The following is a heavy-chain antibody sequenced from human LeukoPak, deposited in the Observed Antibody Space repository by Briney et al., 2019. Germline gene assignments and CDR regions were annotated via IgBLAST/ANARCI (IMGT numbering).Heavy chain of an antibody. V-gene: IGHV5-51*01. CDR1: GYSFTTYW. CDR2: IYPGDSDT. J-gene: IGHJ4*02. Sequence: GESLKISCQASGYSFTTYWIGWVRQMPGKGLEWMGIIYPGDSDTRYSPSFQGQVTISADKSISTAYLQWSSLKASDTAMYYCARRRSPPATFDYWGQGTLVTVSS. CDR3: ARRRSPPATFDY.